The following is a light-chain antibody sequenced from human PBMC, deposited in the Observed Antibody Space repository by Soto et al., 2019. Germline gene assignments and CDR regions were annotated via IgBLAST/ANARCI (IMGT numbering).Light chain of an antibody. Sequence: EIVLTQSPATLSLSPVERATLSCRASQSVSTYLAWYQQKPGQPPRLLIYDASTRATGIPARFSGSGSGADFTLTISSLEPEDFAVYYCLQRSDWWTFGQGTKVDIK. CDR1: QSVSTY. CDR2: DAS. CDR3: LQRSDWWT. V-gene: IGKV3-11*01. J-gene: IGKJ1*01.